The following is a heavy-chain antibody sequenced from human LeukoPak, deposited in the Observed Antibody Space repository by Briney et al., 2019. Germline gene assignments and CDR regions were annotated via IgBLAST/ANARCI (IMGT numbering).Heavy chain of an antibody. V-gene: IGHV4-30-4*08. Sequence: PSETLSLTCTVSGGSISSGDYYWSWIRQPPGKGLEWIGYIYYSGSTYYDPSLKSRVTISVDTSKNQFSLKLSSVTAADTAVYYCARYKGSSADFDYWGQGTLVTVSS. CDR3: ARYKGSSADFDY. D-gene: IGHD6-6*01. CDR1: GGSISSGDYY. CDR2: IYYSGST. J-gene: IGHJ4*02.